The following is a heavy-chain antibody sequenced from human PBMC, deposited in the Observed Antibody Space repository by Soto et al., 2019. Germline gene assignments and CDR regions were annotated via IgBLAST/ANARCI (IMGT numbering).Heavy chain of an antibody. V-gene: IGHV3-7*01. D-gene: IGHD2-8*01. CDR2: INPDGRGT. Sequence: PGGSLRLSCAVSGFTFSSYWMTWVRQAPGKGLEWVASINPDGRGTRYADSVKGRFSISRDNAKNTLYLQMNSLRAEDTAVYYCARDRVCCNWFDPWGQGTLVTVSS. J-gene: IGHJ5*02. CDR3: ARDRVCCNWFDP. CDR1: GFTFSSYW.